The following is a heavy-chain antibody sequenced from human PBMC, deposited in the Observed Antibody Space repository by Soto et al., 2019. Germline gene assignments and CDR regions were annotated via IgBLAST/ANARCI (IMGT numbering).Heavy chain of an antibody. CDR2: IRTTKTYGGTT. J-gene: IGHJ4*02. Sequence: PGGSLRLSCTASGFTFGDYAMSWFRQAPGKGLEWVSFIRTTKTYGGTTEYAASVKGRFTISRDDSKSIAYLQMNSLKTEDTAVYYCSSYLSDDPFDYWGQGTLVTVSS. CDR1: GFTFGDYA. D-gene: IGHD2-21*01. V-gene: IGHV3-49*03. CDR3: SSYLSDDPFDY.